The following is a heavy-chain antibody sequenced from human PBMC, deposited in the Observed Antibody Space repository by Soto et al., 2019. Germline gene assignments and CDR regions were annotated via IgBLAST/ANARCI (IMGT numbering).Heavy chain of an antibody. V-gene: IGHV3-11*01. CDR3: ARAPRITIFGVITPPLDY. CDR2: ISTSNNII. D-gene: IGHD3-3*01. Sequence: GGSLRLSCAASGFTFSDYYMSWIRQAPGKGLEWVSYISTSNNIIYYADSVKGRFTISRDNAKNSLYLQMNSLRAEDTAVYYCARAPRITIFGVITPPLDYWGQGTLVTVSS. CDR1: GFTFSDYY. J-gene: IGHJ4*02.